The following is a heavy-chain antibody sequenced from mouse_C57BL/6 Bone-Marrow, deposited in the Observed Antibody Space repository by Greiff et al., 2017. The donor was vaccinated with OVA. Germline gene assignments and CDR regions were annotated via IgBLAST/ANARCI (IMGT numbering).Heavy chain of an antibody. D-gene: IGHD2-4*01. CDR3: ARDSYDSLAMDY. J-gene: IGHJ4*01. V-gene: IGHV7-1*01. Sequence: DVHLVESGGGLVQSGRSLRLSCATSGFTFSDFYMEWVRQAPGKGLEWIAASRNKANDYTTEYSASVKGRFIVSRDTSQSILYLQMNALRAEDTAIYYCARDSYDSLAMDYWGQGTSVTVSS. CDR2: SRNKANDYTT. CDR1: GFTFSDFY.